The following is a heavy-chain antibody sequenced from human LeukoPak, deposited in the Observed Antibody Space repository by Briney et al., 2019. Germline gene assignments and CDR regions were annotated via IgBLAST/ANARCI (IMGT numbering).Heavy chain of an antibody. V-gene: IGHV1-46*01. D-gene: IGHD3-10*01. CDR1: GYSFTSHY. J-gene: IGHJ4*02. CDR3: ARSEILWFGELTH. CDR2: INPSGSST. Sequence: GASVKVSCKASGYSFTSHYMHWVRQAPGQGLEWMGLINPSGSSTLYAQKLQGRVTMTTDTSTSTAYMELRSLRSDDTAVYYCARSEILWFGELTHWGQGTLVTVSS.